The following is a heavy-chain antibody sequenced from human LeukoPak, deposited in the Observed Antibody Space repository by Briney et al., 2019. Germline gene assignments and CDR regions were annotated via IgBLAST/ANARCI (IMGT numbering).Heavy chain of an antibody. CDR3: ARDTAPSY. Sequence: PGGSLRLSCAASIFIISSHWMHWARQAPGKGLVWVSGIDSDGRSTSYADSVKGRFTISRDPAKNTLFLQMNSLRAEDTAVYYCARDTAPSYWGQGTLVTVSS. CDR2: IDSDGRST. J-gene: IGHJ4*02. CDR1: IFIISSHW. D-gene: IGHD5-18*01. V-gene: IGHV3-74*01.